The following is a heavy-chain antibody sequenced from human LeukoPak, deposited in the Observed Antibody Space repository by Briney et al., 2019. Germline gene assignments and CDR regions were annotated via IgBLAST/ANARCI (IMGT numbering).Heavy chain of an antibody. D-gene: IGHD5-24*01. J-gene: IGHJ4*02. V-gene: IGHV1-18*01. CDR3: ARGRDGYNPTADY. CDR1: GYTFTNYG. Sequence: GASVKVSCKASGYTFTNYGISWVRQAPGQGLEWMGWTSAYNGNTNYAQKVQDRVTMTTDTSTSTGYMELRSLRSDDTAVYYCARGRDGYNPTADYWGQGTLVTVSS. CDR2: TSAYNGNT.